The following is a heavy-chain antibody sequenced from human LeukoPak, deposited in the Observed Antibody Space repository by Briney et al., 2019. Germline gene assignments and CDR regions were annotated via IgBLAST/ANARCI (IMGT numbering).Heavy chain of an antibody. Sequence: SETLSLTCAVYGGSFSGYYWSWIRHPPGKGLEWIGEINHSGSTNYNPSLKSRVTISVDTSKNQFSLKLSSVTAADTAVYYCARGMTTVTYSDYWGQGTLVTVSS. CDR3: ARGMTTVTYSDY. V-gene: IGHV4-34*01. CDR2: INHSGST. D-gene: IGHD4-17*01. J-gene: IGHJ4*02. CDR1: GGSFSGYY.